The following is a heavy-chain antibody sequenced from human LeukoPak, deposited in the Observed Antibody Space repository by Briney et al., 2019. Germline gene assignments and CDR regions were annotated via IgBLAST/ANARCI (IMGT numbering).Heavy chain of an antibody. CDR1: GGSISSGGYY. Sequence: PSETLSLTCTVSGGSISSGGYYWSWIRQPAGTGLEWIGRLYTSGSTYYNPSLKSRVTISGDTSKNQFSLRLSSVTAADTAVYYCAREAIFGVVIVAFDIWGQGTMVTVSS. V-gene: IGHV4-61*02. J-gene: IGHJ3*02. CDR3: AREAIFGVVIVAFDI. D-gene: IGHD3-3*01. CDR2: LYTSGST.